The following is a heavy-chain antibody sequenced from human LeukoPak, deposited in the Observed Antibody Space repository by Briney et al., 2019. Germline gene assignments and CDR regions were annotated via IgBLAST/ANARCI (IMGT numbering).Heavy chain of an antibody. CDR3: ARGHYGLDV. Sequence: GGSLRLSCAASGFTFSDRDMSWIRQVPGTGLDWVSYISTSGTYTNYADSVKGRLTISRDNAKNSLYLQMNSLRAEDTAVYYCARGHYGLDVWGQGTTVTVSS. V-gene: IGHV3-11*03. CDR2: ISTSGTYT. CDR1: GFTFSDRD. J-gene: IGHJ6*02.